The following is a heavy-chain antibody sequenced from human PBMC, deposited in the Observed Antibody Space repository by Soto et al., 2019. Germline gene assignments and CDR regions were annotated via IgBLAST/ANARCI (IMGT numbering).Heavy chain of an antibody. D-gene: IGHD3-3*01. CDR3: ARSGYYDFWSGYSVITIPSYYYYGMDV. V-gene: IGHV1-46*01. J-gene: IGHJ6*02. CDR1: GYTFTSYY. Sequence: ASVKVSCKASGYTFTSYYMHWVRQAPGQGLEWMGIINPSGGSTSYAQKFQGRVTMTRDTSTSTVYMELSSLRSEDTAVYYCARSGYYDFWSGYSVITIPSYYYYGMDVWGQGTTVTVSS. CDR2: INPSGGST.